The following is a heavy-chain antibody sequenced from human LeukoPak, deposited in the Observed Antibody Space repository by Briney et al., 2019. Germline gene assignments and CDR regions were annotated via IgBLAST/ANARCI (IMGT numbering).Heavy chain of an antibody. CDR2: ISYDGSNK. D-gene: IGHD3-16*02. CDR3: AKFWRLGELSPDY. J-gene: IGHJ4*02. V-gene: IGHV3-30-3*02. CDR1: GFTFSSYA. Sequence: PGGSLRLSCAASGFTFSSYAMHWVRQAPGKGLEWVAVISYDGSNKYYADSVKGRFTISRDNSKNTLYLQMNSLRAEDTAVYYCAKFWRLGELSPDYWGQGTLVTVSS.